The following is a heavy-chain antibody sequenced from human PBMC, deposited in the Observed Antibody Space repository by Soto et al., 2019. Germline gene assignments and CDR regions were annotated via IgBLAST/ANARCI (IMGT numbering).Heavy chain of an antibody. CDR1: GGSFSPYY. CDR3: ARGGKSVMFMQGYYFDY. Sequence: QVQLQQWGAGLLKPSETLSLTCGVYGGSFSPYYWSWIRQPPGKGLEWIGEITHSGSTNYNPSLKSRVTISVDTSKKQFSLKFTSVTAADTAVYYCARGGKSVMFMQGYYFDYWGQGTLVTVSS. D-gene: IGHD3-10*02. CDR2: ITHSGST. V-gene: IGHV4-34*02. J-gene: IGHJ4*02.